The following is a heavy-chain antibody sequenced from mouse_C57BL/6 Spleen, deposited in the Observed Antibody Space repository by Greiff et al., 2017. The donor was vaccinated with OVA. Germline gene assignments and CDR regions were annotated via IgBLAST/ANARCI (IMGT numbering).Heavy chain of an antibody. V-gene: IGHV1-15*01. Sequence: QVQLQQSGAELVRPGASVTLSCTASGYTFTDYDMPWVKQTPVHGLEWIAAIDPETGGTAYTQQFKGKFILSADNSTSTVYMGLRSRTSEDSAVYYCTRFITAVVSGCWGNGTTRTLSS. J-gene: IGHJ2*01. CDR2: IDPETGGT. CDR1: GYTFTDYD. CDR3: TRFITAVVSGC. D-gene: IGHD1-1*01.